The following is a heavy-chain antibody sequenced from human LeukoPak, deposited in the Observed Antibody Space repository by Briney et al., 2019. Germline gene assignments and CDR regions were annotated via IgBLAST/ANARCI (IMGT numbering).Heavy chain of an antibody. CDR1: GFTFSSYG. CDR3: AKCVGLRYFNWLSIRYFQN. D-gene: IGHD3-9*01. J-gene: IGHJ1*01. V-gene: IGHV3-23*01. CDR2: ISGSCGST. Sequence: PGGSLTLSCAASGFTFSSYGLSWVRQAPAKGLGWVSAISGSCGSTYDADSVKGRFTISRDNSKITLYLQMNSLRAEDTAVYCCAKCVGLRYFNWLSIRYFQNWGQGTLVTVSS.